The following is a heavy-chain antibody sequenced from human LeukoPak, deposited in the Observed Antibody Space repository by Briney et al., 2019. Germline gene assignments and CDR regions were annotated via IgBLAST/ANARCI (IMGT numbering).Heavy chain of an antibody. D-gene: IGHD2-2*01. J-gene: IGHJ5*02. Sequence: GRSLRLSCAASGFTFSSYDMHWVREAPGKGLEWVAVISYDGSNKYYADSVKGRFTISRDNSKNTLYLQMNSLRAEDTAVYYCARDRGIVVVPAAMDNWFDPWGQGTLVTVSS. CDR1: GFTFSSYD. CDR3: ARDRGIVVVPAAMDNWFDP. V-gene: IGHV3-30*04. CDR2: ISYDGSNK.